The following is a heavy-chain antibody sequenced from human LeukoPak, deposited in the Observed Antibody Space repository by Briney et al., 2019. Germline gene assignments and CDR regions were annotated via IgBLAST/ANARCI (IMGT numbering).Heavy chain of an antibody. V-gene: IGHV4-59*01. Sequence: SETLSLTCTVSGDSISTYYWSWIRHSPGKGLEGIGYIYHSGSTKYNPSLKSRVTISVDTSKKQFSLKLSSVTAADTAVYYCARDGYGGVDYWGQGTLVTVSS. CDR1: GDSISTYY. CDR2: IYHSGST. J-gene: IGHJ4*02. D-gene: IGHD3-10*01. CDR3: ARDGYGGVDY.